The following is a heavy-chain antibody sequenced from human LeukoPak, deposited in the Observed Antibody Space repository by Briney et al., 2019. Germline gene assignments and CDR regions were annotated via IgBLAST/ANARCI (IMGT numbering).Heavy chain of an antibody. D-gene: IGHD6-19*01. V-gene: IGHV3-23*01. Sequence: PGGSLRLSCAASGFPFSSYAMSWVRQAPGKGLELVSGISDSGGSTYYADSVKGRFTISRDNSKNTLYMQMKSLRAEDTAVYYCAKDDGQLLVEYVFDYWGQGTLVTVSS. CDR3: AKDDGQLLVEYVFDY. CDR2: ISDSGGST. CDR1: GFPFSSYA. J-gene: IGHJ4*02.